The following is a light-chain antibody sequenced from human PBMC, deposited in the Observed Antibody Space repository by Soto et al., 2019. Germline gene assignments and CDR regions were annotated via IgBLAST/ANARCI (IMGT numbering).Light chain of an antibody. J-gene: IGLJ2*01. V-gene: IGLV1-40*01. CDR3: QSYDSSLSGYVV. CDR2: GNS. CDR1: SSNIGGGYD. Sequence: QSVLTQPPSVSGAPGQRVTISCTGSSSNIGGGYDVHWYQQLPGTAPQLLIYGNSNRPSGVPHRFSGSKSGTSSSLAITGVQAEDEADYYCQSYDSSLSGYVVFGGGTKLTVL.